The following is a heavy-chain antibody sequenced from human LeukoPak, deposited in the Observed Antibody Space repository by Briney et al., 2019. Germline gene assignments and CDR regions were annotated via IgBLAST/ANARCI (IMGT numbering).Heavy chain of an antibody. CDR3: ARATYGSGSHYYFDN. V-gene: IGHV3-21*01. CDR1: GFTFSSYS. J-gene: IGHJ4*02. Sequence: GGSLRLSCAASGFTFSSYSMNWVRQTPRKGLEWVSSTSSSSSNIYYADSVKGRFTISRDNAKNSLYLQMNSLRVEDTAVYYCARATYGSGSHYYFDNWGQGTLVTVSS. CDR2: TSSSSSNI. D-gene: IGHD3-10*01.